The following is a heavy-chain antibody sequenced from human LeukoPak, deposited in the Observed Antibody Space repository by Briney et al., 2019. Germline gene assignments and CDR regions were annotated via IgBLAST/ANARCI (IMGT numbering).Heavy chain of an antibody. Sequence: GGSLRLSCAASGFTFSSYSMNWVRQAPGEGLEWVSSISSSSYIYYADSVKGRFTISRDNAKNSLYLQMNSLRAEDTAVYYCARDQVGAEDYWGQGTLVTVSS. J-gene: IGHJ4*02. CDR3: ARDQVGAEDY. D-gene: IGHD1-26*01. CDR1: GFTFSSYS. CDR2: ISSSSYI. V-gene: IGHV3-21*01.